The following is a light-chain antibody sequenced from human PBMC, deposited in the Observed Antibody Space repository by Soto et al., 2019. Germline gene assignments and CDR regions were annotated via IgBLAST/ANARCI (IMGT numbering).Light chain of an antibody. J-gene: IGKJ1*01. CDR3: QQYNRYKS. V-gene: IGKV1-5*01. Sequence: DIPMTQSPSTLSASVGDRVTITCRASQSISSQLAWYQQKPGKAPKVLIYDASTLEGGVPSRFSGSGSGTEFTLTISSLQPDDFATYYCQQYNRYKSCGQGTKVEIK. CDR1: QSISSQ. CDR2: DAS.